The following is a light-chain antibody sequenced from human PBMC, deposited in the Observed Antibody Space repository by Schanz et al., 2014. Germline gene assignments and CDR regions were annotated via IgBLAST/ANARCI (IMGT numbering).Light chain of an antibody. CDR1: SSDVGGYNY. CDR2: DVS. Sequence: QSALTQPRSVSGSPGQSVAISCTGTSSDVGGYNYVSWYQQHPGKAPKLMIYDVSNRPSGVPDRFSGSKSGNTASLTISGLQAEDEADYYCSSYAGSNVWVFGGGTKLTVL. V-gene: IGLV2-11*01. CDR3: SSYAGSNVWV. J-gene: IGLJ3*02.